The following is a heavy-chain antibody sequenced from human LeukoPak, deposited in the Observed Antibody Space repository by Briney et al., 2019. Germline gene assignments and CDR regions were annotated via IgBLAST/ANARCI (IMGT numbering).Heavy chain of an antibody. CDR2: MNPNSGNT. V-gene: IGHV1-8*03. CDR3: ARGVSGSSRYYYYYYMDV. D-gene: IGHD3-10*01. Sequence: ASVKVSCKXSGYTFTSYDINWVRQATGQGLEWMGWMNPNSGNTGYAQEFQGRVTITRNTSISTAYMELSSLRSEDTAVYYCARGVSGSSRYYYYYYMDVWGKGTTVTVSS. J-gene: IGHJ6*03. CDR1: GYTFTSYD.